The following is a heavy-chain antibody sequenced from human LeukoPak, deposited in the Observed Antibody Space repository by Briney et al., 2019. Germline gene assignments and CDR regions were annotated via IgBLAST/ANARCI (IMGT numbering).Heavy chain of an antibody. V-gene: IGHV1-46*01. CDR2: INPSGGST. Sequence: GASVKVSCKASGYTFTSYYMHWVRQAPGQGLEWMGIINPSGGSTSYAQKFQGRVTMTRDTSTSTVYMELSSLRSEDTAVYYCASGGNIGGTSLYYFDYWGQGTLVTVSS. CDR1: GYTFTSYY. D-gene: IGHD2/OR15-2a*01. CDR3: ASGGNIGGTSLYYFDY. J-gene: IGHJ4*02.